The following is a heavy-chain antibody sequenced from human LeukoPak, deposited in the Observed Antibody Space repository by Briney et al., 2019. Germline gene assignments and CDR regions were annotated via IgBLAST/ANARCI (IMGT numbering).Heavy chain of an antibody. J-gene: IGHJ4*02. V-gene: IGHV1-69*13. D-gene: IGHD6-13*01. CDR1: GGTFSDFA. Sequence: SVKVSCKASGGTFSDFAISWVRQAPGQGLEWLGTIILFFGSANYAQNFRGRVTITADESTSTTYMNLSSLRSEDTAVYYCARGDTSHWYSFESWGQGTLVTVSS. CDR2: IILFFGSA. CDR3: ARGDTSHWYSFES.